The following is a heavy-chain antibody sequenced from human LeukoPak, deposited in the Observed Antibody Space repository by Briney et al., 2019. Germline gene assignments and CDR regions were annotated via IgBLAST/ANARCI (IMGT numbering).Heavy chain of an antibody. CDR2: MNPNSGNT. CDR3: ARASLSPEYSSSSTVFDY. J-gene: IGHJ4*01. D-gene: IGHD6-6*01. CDR1: GYTFTRYD. V-gene: IGHV1-8*03. Sequence: ASVTVPFKASGYTFTRYDINWVRQATGQGPEWMGWMNPNSGNTGYAQKFQGRVTLTRNTSVSTVDMELSSLRSEDTAVYYCARASLSPEYSSSSTVFDYWGHGTLFTVSS.